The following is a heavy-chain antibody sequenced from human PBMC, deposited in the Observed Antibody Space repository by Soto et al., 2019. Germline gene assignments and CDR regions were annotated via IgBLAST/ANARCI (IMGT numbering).Heavy chain of an antibody. Sequence: GGSLRLSCAASGFTFNTYVMNWVRQAPGKGLEWLSNISGGGDSTNYADSVKGRFTISRDNSKNTLSLQMNSLRAEDTAVYYCAKARAQYYDFWSGYPVDYWGQGTLVTVSS. V-gene: IGHV3-23*01. CDR2: ISGGGDST. CDR3: AKARAQYYDFWSGYPVDY. D-gene: IGHD3-3*01. J-gene: IGHJ4*02. CDR1: GFTFNTYV.